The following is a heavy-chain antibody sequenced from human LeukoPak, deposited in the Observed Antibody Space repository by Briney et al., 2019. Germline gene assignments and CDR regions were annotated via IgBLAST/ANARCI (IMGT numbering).Heavy chain of an antibody. CDR1: GFTFSSYA. CDR2: ISGSGGST. CDR3: AKGASSTYYYDSSGYYFFYAFDI. D-gene: IGHD3-22*01. Sequence: GGALRLSCAASGFTFSSYAMSWVRQAPGKGLEWVSAISGSGGSTYYADSVKGRFTISRDNSKNTLYLQMNSLRAEDTAVYYCAKGASSTYYYDSSGYYFFYAFDIWGQGTMVTVSS. V-gene: IGHV3-23*01. J-gene: IGHJ3*02.